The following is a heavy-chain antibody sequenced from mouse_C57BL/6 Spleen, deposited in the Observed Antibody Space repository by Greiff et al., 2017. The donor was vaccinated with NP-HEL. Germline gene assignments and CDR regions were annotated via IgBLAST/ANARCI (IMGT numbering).Heavy chain of an antibody. J-gene: IGHJ1*03. CDR3: ATLWLRRGGWYFDV. D-gene: IGHD2-2*01. CDR1: GYSFTSYY. V-gene: IGHV1-66*01. CDR2: IYPGSGNT. Sequence: QVQLQQSGPELVKPGASVKISCKASGYSFTSYYIHWVKQRPGQGLEWIGWIYPGSGNTKYNEKFKGKATLTADTSSSTAYMQLSSLTSEDSAVYYCATLWLRRGGWYFDVWGTGTTVTVSS.